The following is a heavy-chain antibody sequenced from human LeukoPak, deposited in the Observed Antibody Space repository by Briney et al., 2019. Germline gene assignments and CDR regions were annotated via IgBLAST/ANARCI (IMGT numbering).Heavy chain of an antibody. CDR3: AREMAMGGEAFFDY. J-gene: IGHJ4*02. CDR1: GGSVSSHY. D-gene: IGHD5-24*01. Sequence: SETLSLTCTVSGGSVSSHYWTWIRQPPGKGLEWIGYIHYSGVTSYNPSLKSRVTVSVDTSKSQFSLNLSSVTAADTAVYYCAREMAMGGEAFFDYWGQGTLVTVSS. V-gene: IGHV4-59*02. CDR2: IHYSGVT.